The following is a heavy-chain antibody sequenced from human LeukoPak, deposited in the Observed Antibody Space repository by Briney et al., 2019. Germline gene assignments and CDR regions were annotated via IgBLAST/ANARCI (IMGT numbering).Heavy chain of an antibody. J-gene: IGHJ4*02. CDR2: INPNSGGT. Sequence: GASVKVSCKASGYTFTGYYMHWVRQAPGQGLEWMGWINPNSGGTNYAQTFQGRVTMTRDTSISTAYMELSRLRSDDTAVYYCAVVGATSPVFDYWGQGTLVTVSS. V-gene: IGHV1-2*02. D-gene: IGHD1-26*01. CDR3: AVVGATSPVFDY. CDR1: GYTFTGYY.